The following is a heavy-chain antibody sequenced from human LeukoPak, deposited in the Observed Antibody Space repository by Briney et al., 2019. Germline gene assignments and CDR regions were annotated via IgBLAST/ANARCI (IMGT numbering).Heavy chain of an antibody. CDR3: ARDNGYSYGYGDY. CDR1: GFTFSSYA. V-gene: IGHV3-30*04. J-gene: IGHJ4*02. Sequence: GGSLRLSCAASGFTFSSYAMHWVRQAPGKGLEWVAVISYDGSNKYYADSVKGRFTISRDNSKNTLYLQMNSLRAEDTAVYYCARDNGYSYGYGDYWGQGTLVTVPS. D-gene: IGHD5-18*01. CDR2: ISYDGSNK.